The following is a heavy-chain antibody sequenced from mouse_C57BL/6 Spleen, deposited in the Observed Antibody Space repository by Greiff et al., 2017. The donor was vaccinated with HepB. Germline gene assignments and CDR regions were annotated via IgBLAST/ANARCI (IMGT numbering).Heavy chain of an antibody. J-gene: IGHJ1*03. Sequence: EVKLVESGGDLVKPGGSLKLSCAASGFTFSSYGMSWVRQTPDKRLEWVATISSGGSYTYYPDSVKGRFTISRDNAKNTLYLQMSSLKSEDTAMYYCARHAYGSSYEDYWYFDVWGTGTTVTVSS. CDR3: ARHAYGSSYEDYWYFDV. V-gene: IGHV5-6*01. D-gene: IGHD1-1*01. CDR2: ISSGGSYT. CDR1: GFTFSSYG.